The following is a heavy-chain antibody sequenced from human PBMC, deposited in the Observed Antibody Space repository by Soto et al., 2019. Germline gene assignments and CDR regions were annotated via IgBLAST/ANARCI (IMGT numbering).Heavy chain of an antibody. D-gene: IGHD2-2*01. Sequence: QVQLVQSGAEVKKPGASVKVSCKASGYTFTSYYMHWVRQAPGQGLEWMGIINPSGGSTSYAQKFQCRVTMTRDTSTSTVYMELSSLRSEDTAVYYCATRPIRYCSSTSCYEFDYWGQGTLVTVSS. CDR3: ATRPIRYCSSTSCYEFDY. J-gene: IGHJ4*02. CDR1: GYTFTSYY. CDR2: INPSGGST. V-gene: IGHV1-46*01.